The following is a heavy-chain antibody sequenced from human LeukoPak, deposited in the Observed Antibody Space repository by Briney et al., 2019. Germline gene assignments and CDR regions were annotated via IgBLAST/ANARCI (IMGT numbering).Heavy chain of an antibody. V-gene: IGHV3-21*01. J-gene: IGHJ4*02. Sequence: GGSLRLSCAASGFTFSSYAMHWVRQAPGKGLEWVSFISTSSSYIYYADSVKGRFTISRDNAKNSLYLQMNSLRAEDTAVYYCARVTNGGYDSGNFDYWGQGTLVTVSS. CDR3: ARVTNGGYDSGNFDY. D-gene: IGHD5-12*01. CDR1: GFTFSSYA. CDR2: ISTSSSYI.